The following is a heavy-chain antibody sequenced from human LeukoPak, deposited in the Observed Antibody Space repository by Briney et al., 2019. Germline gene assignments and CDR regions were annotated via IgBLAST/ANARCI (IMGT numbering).Heavy chain of an antibody. J-gene: IGHJ6*03. CDR3: ASTQYYDFWSGYNYYYYMDV. CDR2: IIPIFGTA. Sequence: ASVTVSCKASGGTFSSYAISWVRQAHGQGLEWMGGIIPIFGTANYAQKFQGRVTITTDESTSTAYMELSSLRSEDTAVYYCASTQYYDFWSGYNYYYYMDVWGKGTTVTVSS. CDR1: GGTFSSYA. V-gene: IGHV1-69*05. D-gene: IGHD3-3*01.